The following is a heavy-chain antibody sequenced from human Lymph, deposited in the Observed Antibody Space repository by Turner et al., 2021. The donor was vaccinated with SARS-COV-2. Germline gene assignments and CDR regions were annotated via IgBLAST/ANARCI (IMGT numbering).Heavy chain of an antibody. CDR3: ARVGPGGFDY. V-gene: IGHV1-46*01. CDR2: INPSGDST. CDR1: GYTFTSYY. Sequence: QVQLVQSGAEVKKPGASVKVSCKASGYTFTSYYMHWVRQAPGQGLERMGIINPSGDSTSYAQKFQGRVTMTRDTSTSTVYMELSSLRSEDTAVYHCARVGPGGFDYWGQGTPVTVSS. J-gene: IGHJ4*02. D-gene: IGHD2-15*01.